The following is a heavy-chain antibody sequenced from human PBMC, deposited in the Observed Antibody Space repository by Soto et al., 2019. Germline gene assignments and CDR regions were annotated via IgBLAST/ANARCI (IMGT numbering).Heavy chain of an antibody. CDR3: AKDGIKLWLQWYFAY. CDR2: ISYDGSNK. V-gene: IGHV3-30*18. J-gene: IGHJ4*02. Sequence: PGGSLRLSCAASGFTFSSYGMHWVRQAPGKGLEWVAVISYDGSNKYYADSVKGRFTISRDNSKNTLYLQMNSLRAEDTAVYYFAKDGIKLWLQWYFAYWGQGTLVTVSS. D-gene: IGHD5-18*01. CDR1: GFTFSSYG.